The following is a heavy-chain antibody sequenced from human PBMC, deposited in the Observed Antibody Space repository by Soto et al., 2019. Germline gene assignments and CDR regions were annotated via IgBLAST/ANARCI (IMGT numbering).Heavy chain of an antibody. D-gene: IGHD4-17*01. CDR3: ARECPDYGDYGGWFDP. CDR2: INHSGST. V-gene: IGHV4-34*01. Sequence: QVQLQQWGAGLLKPSETLSLTCAVYGGSFSCYYWSWIRQPPGKGLEWIGEINHSGSTNYNPSLNSRVTISVDTSKNQFSLKLSSVTAADTAVYYCARECPDYGDYGGWFDPWGQGTLVTVSS. J-gene: IGHJ5*02. CDR1: GGSFSCYY.